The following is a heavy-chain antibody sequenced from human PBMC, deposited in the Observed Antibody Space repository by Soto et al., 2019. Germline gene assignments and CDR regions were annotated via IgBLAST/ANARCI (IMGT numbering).Heavy chain of an antibody. CDR1: VVSIGLHF. CDR3: ARLQYTVVTALDI. V-gene: IGHV4-59*11. D-gene: IGHD2-15*01. Sequence: SETLSLTCTVSVVSIGLHFLSWIQPAPGKGPVFVGYIYHTVNTNYNPALKSRVTISMDTSKNHLSLQLSSVTAADTAVYYCARLQYTVVTALDICGQGTMVT. J-gene: IGHJ3*02. CDR2: IYHTVNT.